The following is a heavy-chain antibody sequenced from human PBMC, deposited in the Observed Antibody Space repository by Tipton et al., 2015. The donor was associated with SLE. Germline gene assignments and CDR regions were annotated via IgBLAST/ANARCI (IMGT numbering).Heavy chain of an antibody. CDR3: ARDGMAGEYFQH. CDR1: GGSISSFY. CDR2: IYYRGST. V-gene: IGHV4-59*12. D-gene: IGHD6-13*01. Sequence: TLSLTCTVSGGSISSFYWSWIRQPPGKGLEWIGYIYYRGSTNYNPSLKSRVTMSVDTSKNQFSLKLSSVTAADTAVYYCARDGMAGEYFQHWGQGTLVTVSS. J-gene: IGHJ1*01.